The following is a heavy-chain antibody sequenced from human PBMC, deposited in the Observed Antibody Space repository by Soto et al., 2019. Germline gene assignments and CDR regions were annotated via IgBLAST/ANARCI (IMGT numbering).Heavy chain of an antibody. D-gene: IGHD1-1*01. V-gene: IGHV4-59*01. CDR1: CGSISSYY. J-gene: IGHJ3*02. Sequence: SETLSLTCRVSCGSISSYYWNWIRQPPGKALEYIGSIYYSGSTNYNPSLKGRVTMSVDTSKNQFSLKVRSVTAADTAVYYCAKALWNPSGGAAFDIWGQGTVVTVSS. CDR2: IYYSGST. CDR3: AKALWNPSGGAAFDI.